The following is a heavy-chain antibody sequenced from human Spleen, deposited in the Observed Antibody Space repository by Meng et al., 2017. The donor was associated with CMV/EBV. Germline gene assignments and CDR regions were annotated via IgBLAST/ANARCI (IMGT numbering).Heavy chain of an antibody. CDR2: IYYSGST. D-gene: IGHD2-2*01. V-gene: IGHV4-39*07. CDR3: ARDRCSSTTCYLGNGDWFDP. Sequence: SRSYYWGWLRQPPGKGLEWIGSIYYSGSTYYNPSLKSRVTISVDTSKNQFSLKLSSVTAADTAVYYCARDRCSSTTCYLGNGDWFDPWGQGTLVTVSS. J-gene: IGHJ5*02. CDR1: SRSYY.